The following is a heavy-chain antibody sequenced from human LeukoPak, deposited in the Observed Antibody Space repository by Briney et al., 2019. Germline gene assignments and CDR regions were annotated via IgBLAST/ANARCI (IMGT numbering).Heavy chain of an antibody. V-gene: IGHV4-30-4*01. CDR2: IYYSGST. CDR1: GGSISSGDYY. Sequence: PSETLSLTCTVSGGSISSGDYYWSWIRQPPGKGLEWIGYIYYSGSTYYNPSLKSRVTISVDTSKNQFSLKLSSVTAADTAVYYCARDGQLVRYFDYWGQGTLVTVSS. D-gene: IGHD6-13*01. CDR3: ARDGQLVRYFDY. J-gene: IGHJ4*02.